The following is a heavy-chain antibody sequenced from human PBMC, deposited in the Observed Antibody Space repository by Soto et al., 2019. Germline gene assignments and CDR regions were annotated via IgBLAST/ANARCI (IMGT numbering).Heavy chain of an antibody. D-gene: IGHD3-10*01. CDR1: SGSISSSNW. V-gene: IGHV4-4*02. CDR2: IYHSGST. Sequence: SETLSLTCAVSSGSISSSNWWSWVRQPPGKGLEWIGEIYHSGSTNYNPSLKSRVTISVDKSKNQFSLKLSSVTAADTAVYYCARGYSGSYSNYYYYYMDVWGKGTTVTVSS. J-gene: IGHJ6*03. CDR3: ARGYSGSYSNYYYYYMDV.